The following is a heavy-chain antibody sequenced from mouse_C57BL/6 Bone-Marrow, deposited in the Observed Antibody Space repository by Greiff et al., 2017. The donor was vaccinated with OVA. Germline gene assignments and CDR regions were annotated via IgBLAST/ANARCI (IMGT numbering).Heavy chain of an antibody. Sequence: VQLKESGTVLARPGASVKMSCKTSGYTFTSYWMHWVKQRPGQGLEWIGAIYPGNSDTSYNQKFKGKAKLTAVTSASTAYLALSSLTHEYSAVYYCTRGYSYYGSGAFDYWGQGTTLTVSS. CDR2: IYPGNSDT. V-gene: IGHV1-5*01. CDR1: GYTFTSYW. CDR3: TRGYSYYGSGAFDY. J-gene: IGHJ2*01. D-gene: IGHD1-1*01.